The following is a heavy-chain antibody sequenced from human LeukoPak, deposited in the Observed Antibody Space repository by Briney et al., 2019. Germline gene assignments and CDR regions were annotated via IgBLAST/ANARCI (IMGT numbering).Heavy chain of an antibody. V-gene: IGHV4/OR15-8*01. J-gene: IGHJ4*02. D-gene: IGHD6-25*01. CDR3: AREGGFYRPLDY. CDR1: GGXVSSTNW. CDR2: VHLDGRS. Sequence: SETLSLTCVVSGGXVSSTNWWNWIRQPPGKALERIRDVHLDGRSNFNPSLKSRRTMSVDLSENHVSLKVTSVTAADTAVYYCAREGGFYRPLDYSGQGTLVTVSS.